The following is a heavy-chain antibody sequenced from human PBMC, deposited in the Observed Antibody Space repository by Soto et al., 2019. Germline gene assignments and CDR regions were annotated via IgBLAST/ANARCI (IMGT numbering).Heavy chain of an antibody. V-gene: IGHV4-39*01. CDR1: GGSISTASYY. J-gene: IGHJ5*02. D-gene: IGHD6-13*01. CDR2: IHYSGTT. CDR3: ARLMMDRSWYFDWFDP. Sequence: SETLSLTCTVSGGSISTASYYWGWIRQAPGKGLEWIASIHYSGTTYYSPSLKSRVAVSIDTSKDQFSLKVNSVTAADTALYFCARLMMDRSWYFDWFDPWGQGTLVTVS.